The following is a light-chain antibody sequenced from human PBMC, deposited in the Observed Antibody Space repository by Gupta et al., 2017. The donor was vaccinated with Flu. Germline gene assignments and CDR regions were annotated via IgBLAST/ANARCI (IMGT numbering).Light chain of an antibody. CDR3: QQDNSCSRT. J-gene: IGKJ1*01. Sequence: DIQVTQSPATLSSSPGDRVTITCRASQSISSWFAWYQQKPGKAPKLLIYKMSNRETGVPSRFSGSGSGTDFTLTISSLQPDDFATYYCQQDNSCSRTFGQGTKVEMK. CDR2: KMS. V-gene: IGKV1-5*03. CDR1: QSISSW.